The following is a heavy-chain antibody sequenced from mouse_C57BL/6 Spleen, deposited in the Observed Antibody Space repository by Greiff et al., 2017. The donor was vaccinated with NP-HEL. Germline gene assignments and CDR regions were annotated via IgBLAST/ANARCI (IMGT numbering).Heavy chain of an antibody. J-gene: IGHJ2*01. CDR3: ARVGGFYYGSSYDY. CDR1: GYTFTSYW. V-gene: IGHV1-50*01. Sequence: VQLQQPGAELVKPGASVKLSCKASGYTFTSYWMQWVKQRPGQGLEWIGEIDPSDSYTNYNQKFKGKATLTVDTSSSTAYMQLSSLTSEDSAVYYCARVGGFYYGSSYDYWGQGTTLTVSS. CDR2: IDPSDSYT. D-gene: IGHD1-1*01.